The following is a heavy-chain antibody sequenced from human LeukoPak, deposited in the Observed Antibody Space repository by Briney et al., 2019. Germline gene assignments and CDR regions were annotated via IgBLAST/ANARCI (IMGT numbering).Heavy chain of an antibody. V-gene: IGHV3-48*02. Sequence: GGSLRLSCAASGFTFSTCTMNWVRQAPGRGVNGVSYISIISSTIYYADSVKGRFTISRDNAKNSLYLQMNSLRDEDTAVYYCARAAPYYYDSSGYSAFDSWGQGTMVTVSA. J-gene: IGHJ3*02. CDR1: GFTFSTCT. CDR2: ISIISSTI. CDR3: ARAAPYYYDSSGYSAFDS. D-gene: IGHD3-22*01.